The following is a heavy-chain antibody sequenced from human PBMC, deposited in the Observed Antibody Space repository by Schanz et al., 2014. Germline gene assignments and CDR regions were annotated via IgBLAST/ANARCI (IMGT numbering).Heavy chain of an antibody. J-gene: IGHJ4*02. CDR2: ISGDGTTT. D-gene: IGHD4-17*01. Sequence: EVQLVESGGGLVQPGGSLRLSCAASGFTFSVYWMHWVRQPPGKGLVSVSRISGDGTTTSYADSVKGRFTISRDNAKNTLYLQMNSLRAEDTAVYYCVRDTDYHFDYWGQGTLVTVSS. CDR3: VRDTDYHFDY. CDR1: GFTFSVYW. V-gene: IGHV3-74*01.